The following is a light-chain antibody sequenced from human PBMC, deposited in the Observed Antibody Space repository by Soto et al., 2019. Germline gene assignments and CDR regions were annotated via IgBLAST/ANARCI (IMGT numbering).Light chain of an antibody. CDR3: QHYSDYSRT. V-gene: IGKV1-5*03. J-gene: IGKJ1*01. CDR1: QSISTW. CDR2: KAS. Sequence: DIQMTQSPSTLSASVGDRVTITCRASQSISTWLAWYQQIPGKAPKLLIYKASRLESGVPSRFSGSGSGTESTLTISSLQPDDFGTYYCQHYSDYSRTFGQGTKVDIK.